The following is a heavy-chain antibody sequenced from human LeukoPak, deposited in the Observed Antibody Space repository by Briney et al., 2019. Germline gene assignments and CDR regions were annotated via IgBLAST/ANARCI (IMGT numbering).Heavy chain of an antibody. Sequence: PSETLSLTCTVSGGSISSGSYSWTWIRQPAGKGLEWIGRIYTSGSTNYNPSLKSRVTISVDTSKNQFSLKLSSVTAADTAVYYCARASALAGDYWGQGTLATVSS. J-gene: IGHJ4*02. CDR1: GGSISSGSYS. V-gene: IGHV4-61*02. CDR2: IYTSGST. CDR3: ARASALAGDY. D-gene: IGHD6-19*01.